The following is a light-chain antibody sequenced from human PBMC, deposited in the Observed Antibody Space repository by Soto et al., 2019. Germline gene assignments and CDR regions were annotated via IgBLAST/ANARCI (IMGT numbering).Light chain of an antibody. CDR3: QQYNNRPLT. V-gene: IGKV3-20*01. Sequence: VLTQSPGTLSLSPGERATLSSRASQSVSNNYLAWYQQKRGQAPWLLIYGAFNRAGGVPDRFSGSGSGTDFTLTISRLEPEDFAVYYCQQYNNRPLTFGGGTKVDIK. CDR2: GAF. J-gene: IGKJ4*01. CDR1: QSVSNNY.